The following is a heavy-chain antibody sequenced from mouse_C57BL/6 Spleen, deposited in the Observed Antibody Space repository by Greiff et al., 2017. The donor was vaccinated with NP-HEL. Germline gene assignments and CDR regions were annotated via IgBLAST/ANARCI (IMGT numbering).Heavy chain of an antibody. CDR2: IDPSDSYT. D-gene: IGHD3-2*02. J-gene: IGHJ3*01. V-gene: IGHV1-50*01. CDR3: ARGAQAAWFAY. CDR1: GYTFTSYW. Sequence: QVQLQQPGAELVKPGASVKLSCKASGYTFTSYWMQWVKQRPGQGLEWIGEIDPSDSYTNYNQKFKGKATLTVDTSSSPAYMQLSSLTSEDSAVYYCARGAQAAWFAYWGQGTLVTVSA.